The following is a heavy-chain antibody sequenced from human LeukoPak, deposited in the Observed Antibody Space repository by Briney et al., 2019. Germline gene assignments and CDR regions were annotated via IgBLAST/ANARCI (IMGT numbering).Heavy chain of an antibody. CDR1: GGSISTYY. Sequence: KTSETLSLTCTVSGGSISTYYWSWIRQPPGKGLEWIGYIYYSGSTNYNPSLKSRVTISVDTSKNQFSLKLSSVTAADTAVYYCASGPRPFDYWGQGTLVTVSS. J-gene: IGHJ4*02. CDR2: IYYSGST. CDR3: ASGPRPFDY. V-gene: IGHV4-59*08.